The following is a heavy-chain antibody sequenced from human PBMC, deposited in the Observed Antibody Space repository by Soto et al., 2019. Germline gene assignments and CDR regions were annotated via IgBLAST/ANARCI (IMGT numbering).Heavy chain of an antibody. CDR1: GFTFSSYA. V-gene: IGHV3-30*04. CDR2: ISYDGSNK. D-gene: IGHD2-2*01. Sequence: GGSLRLSCAASGFTFSSYAMHWVRQAPGKGLEWVAVISYDGSNKYYADSVKGRFTISRDNSKNTLYLQMNSLRVEDTAVYYCARDRCSSTSCFAIYFQHWGQGTLVTVSS. J-gene: IGHJ1*01. CDR3: ARDRCSSTSCFAIYFQH.